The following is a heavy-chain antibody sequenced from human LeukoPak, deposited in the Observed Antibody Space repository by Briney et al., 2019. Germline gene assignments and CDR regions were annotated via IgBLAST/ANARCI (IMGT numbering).Heavy chain of an antibody. J-gene: IGHJ3*02. Sequence: SKTLSLTCAVSGGSTSSGTYSWSWIRQPPGKGLEWIGYIYRTGSTYYSPSLKSRVSISIDRSRNQFSLKMSSVTAADTAVYYCARSREDDDVFDIWGQGTMVSVSS. CDR2: IYRTGST. CDR1: GGSTSSGTYS. CDR3: ARSREDDDVFDI. D-gene: IGHD1-26*01. V-gene: IGHV4-30-2*01.